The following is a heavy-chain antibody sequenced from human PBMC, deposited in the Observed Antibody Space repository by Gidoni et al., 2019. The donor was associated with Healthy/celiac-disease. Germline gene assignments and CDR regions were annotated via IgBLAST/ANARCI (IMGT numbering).Heavy chain of an antibody. CDR2: ISGSGGST. CDR3: AKSRGRARYYYGMDV. V-gene: IGHV3-23*01. CDR1: GFTFSSYA. Sequence: EVQLLESGGGLVQPGGSLRLSCAASGFTFSSYAMSWVRQAPGKGLEWVLAISGSGGSTYYADSVKGRFTISRDNSKNTLYLQMNSLRAEDTAVYYCAKSRGRARYYYGMDVWGQGTTVTVSS. D-gene: IGHD3-16*01. J-gene: IGHJ6*02.